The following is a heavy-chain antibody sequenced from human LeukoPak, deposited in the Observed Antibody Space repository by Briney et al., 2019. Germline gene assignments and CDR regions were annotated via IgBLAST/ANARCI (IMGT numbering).Heavy chain of an antibody. D-gene: IGHD1-1*01. CDR1: GDSVSIYY. J-gene: IGHJ4*02. V-gene: IGHV4-59*02. Sequence: SETLSLTCTVSGDSVSIYYWSWIRQPPGKGLEWIGSIYYRGNTNYNPSLMSRVTIAVDTSQDQSSLGVSPITASDLAWSYWARAGNNWSFDYWGQGTLVTVSS. CDR3: ARAGNNWSFDY. CDR2: IYYRGNT.